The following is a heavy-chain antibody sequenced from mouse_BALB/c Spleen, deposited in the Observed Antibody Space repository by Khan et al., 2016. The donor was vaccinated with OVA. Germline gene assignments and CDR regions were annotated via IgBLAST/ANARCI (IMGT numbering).Heavy chain of an antibody. J-gene: IGHJ4*01. CDR3: ARRTTAYAMDY. V-gene: IGHV1-4*01. D-gene: IGHD1-2*01. CDR1: GYTFSSNT. CDR2: INPRSGYT. Sequence: QVLLQQAGAEPARPGASVKMSCTASGYTFSSNTLHWVKQRPGQGLEWIGYINPRSGYTNYNQKFNDKATLTADKSSSTAYMQLSSLTSEDSAVXYCARRTTAYAMDYWGQGTSVTVSS.